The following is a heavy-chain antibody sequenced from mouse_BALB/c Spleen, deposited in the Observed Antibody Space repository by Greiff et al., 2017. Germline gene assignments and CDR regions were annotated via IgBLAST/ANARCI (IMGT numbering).Heavy chain of an antibody. J-gene: IGHJ3*01. CDR2: SRNKANDYTT. CDR3: ARDAGYGDYHWFAY. Sequence: EVKLMESGGGLVQPGGSLRLSCATSGFTFSDFYMEWVRQPPGKRLEWIAASRNKANDYTTEYSATVKGRFIVSRDTSQSILYLQMNALRAEDTAIYYCARDAGYGDYHWFAYWGQGTPVTVSA. CDR1: GFTFSDFY. V-gene: IGHV7-1*02. D-gene: IGHD2-13*01.